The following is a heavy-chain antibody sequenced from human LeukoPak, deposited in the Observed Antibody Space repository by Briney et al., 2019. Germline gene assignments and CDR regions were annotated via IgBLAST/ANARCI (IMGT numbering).Heavy chain of an antibody. Sequence: PSQTLSLTCTVSGGSISSGSYYWRWIRQPAGKGLEWIGRIYNSGSTNYNPSLKSRVTISVETSKIQFSLKLSSVTAADTAAYYCARVDSSGYYYISYYYYYMDVWGKGTTVTVSS. CDR2: IYNSGST. D-gene: IGHD3-22*01. V-gene: IGHV4-61*02. CDR3: ARVDSSGYYYISYYYYYMDV. CDR1: GGSISSGSYY. J-gene: IGHJ6*03.